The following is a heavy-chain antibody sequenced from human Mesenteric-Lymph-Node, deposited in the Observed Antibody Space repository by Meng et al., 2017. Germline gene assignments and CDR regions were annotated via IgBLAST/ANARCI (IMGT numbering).Heavy chain of an antibody. CDR3: AKSSLHAGTLYFDS. V-gene: IGHV1-3*01. Sequence: QVQLVQSGAEVKNPGASLKVSCKTFGYSYTTYGIHGVRQAPGQILEWMGWVNAASGNTRYSQKFQDRVTINRDTSASSAYMEVSSLRSEDTAVYYCAKSSLHAGTLYFDSWGQGTLVTVSS. CDR2: VNAASGNT. CDR1: GYSYTTYG. J-gene: IGHJ4*02. D-gene: IGHD2-21*02.